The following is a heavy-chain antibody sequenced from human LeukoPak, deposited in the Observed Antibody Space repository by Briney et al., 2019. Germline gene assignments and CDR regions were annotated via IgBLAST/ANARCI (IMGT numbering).Heavy chain of an antibody. D-gene: IGHD3-10*01. CDR1: GFTFSSYA. V-gene: IGHV3-23*01. J-gene: IGHJ4*02. CDR2: ISGSDDST. Sequence: GGSLRLSCVASGFTFSSYAMTWVRQAPGKGLEWVSAISGSDDSTYYADSVKGRFTISRDNSKNTLYLQMDSLRAEDTAVYYCAKGHYYGSGSYWVWGQGTLVTVSS. CDR3: AKGHYYGSGSYWV.